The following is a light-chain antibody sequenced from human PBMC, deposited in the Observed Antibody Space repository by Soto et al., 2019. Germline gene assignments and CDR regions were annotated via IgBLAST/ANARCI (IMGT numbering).Light chain of an antibody. CDR2: EVN. Sequence: QSVLTQPASVSGSPGQSITISCTGTSSDVGFYNHVSWYQQHPGKAPKLLIYEVNNRPSGVSHRFSGSKSGNTASLTISGLQAEDEADYYCSSFASTHTYVFGTGTTVTVL. J-gene: IGLJ1*01. V-gene: IGLV2-14*01. CDR3: SSFASTHTYV. CDR1: SSDVGFYNH.